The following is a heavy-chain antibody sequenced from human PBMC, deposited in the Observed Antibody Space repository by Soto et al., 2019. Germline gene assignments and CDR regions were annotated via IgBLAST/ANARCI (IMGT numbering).Heavy chain of an antibody. Sequence: QVQLVQSGAEVKKPGASVKVSCKASGYTFTSYAMHWVRQAPGQRLEWMGWINAGNGNTKYSQKFQGRATITRDTSASTADMERSSLRSEDTAVYYCARNLMDYDILTGYYMAYYFAYWGQGTLVTVSS. CDR1: GYTFTSYA. J-gene: IGHJ4*02. CDR3: ARNLMDYDILTGYYMAYYFAY. CDR2: INAGNGNT. D-gene: IGHD3-9*01. V-gene: IGHV1-3*01.